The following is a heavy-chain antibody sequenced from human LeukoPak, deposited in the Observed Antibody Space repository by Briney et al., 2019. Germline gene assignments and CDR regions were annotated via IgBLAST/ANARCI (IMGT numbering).Heavy chain of an antibody. D-gene: IGHD6-19*01. Sequence: SETLSLTCAVYGGSFSGYYWSWIRQPQGKGLEWIGEINHSGSTNYNPSLKSRVTISVDTSKNQFSLKLSSVTAADTAVYYCARGVGSGWYWPRVWFDPWGQGTLVTVSS. CDR3: ARGVGSGWYWPRVWFDP. CDR2: INHSGST. CDR1: GGSFSGYY. V-gene: IGHV4-34*01. J-gene: IGHJ5*02.